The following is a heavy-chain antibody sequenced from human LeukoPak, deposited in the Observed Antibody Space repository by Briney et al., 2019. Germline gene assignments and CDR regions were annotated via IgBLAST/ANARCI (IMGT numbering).Heavy chain of an antibody. CDR1: GFSFNTYP. Sequence: PGRSLRLSCAASGFSFNTYPIHWVRQAPGKGLEWVAVTSYDGGNTYYADSVRGRITISRDNSKNTVYLQMNSLRIEDTAVYYCARWVRVSGGGNYFDYWGQGTLVTVSS. CDR2: TSYDGGNT. J-gene: IGHJ4*02. CDR3: ARWVRVSGGGNYFDY. V-gene: IGHV3-30*04. D-gene: IGHD2-15*01.